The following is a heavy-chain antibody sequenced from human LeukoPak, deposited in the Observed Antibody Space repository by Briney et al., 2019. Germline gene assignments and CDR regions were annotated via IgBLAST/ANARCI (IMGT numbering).Heavy chain of an antibody. CDR2: INPSGGST. D-gene: IGHD3-10*01. CDR1: GYTFTSYY. J-gene: IGHJ4*02. V-gene: IGHV1-46*01. Sequence: ASVKVSCKASGYTFTSYYMHWVRQAPGQGLEWMGIINPSGGSTSYAQKFQGRVTMTRDTSTSTVYMELSSLRSEDTAVYYCARGAYYYGSGHVSEHFDYWGQGTLVTVSS. CDR3: ARGAYYYGSGHVSEHFDY.